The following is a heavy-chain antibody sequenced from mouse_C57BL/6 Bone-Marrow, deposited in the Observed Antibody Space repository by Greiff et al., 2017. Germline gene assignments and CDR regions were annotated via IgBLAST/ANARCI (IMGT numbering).Heavy chain of an antibody. D-gene: IGHD2-2*01. J-gene: IGHJ3*01. Sequence: EVQLQQSGPELVKPGASVKISCKASGYTFTDYYMNWVKQSHGKSLEWIGDINPNNGGTSYNQKFKGKATLTVDKSSSTAYMELRSLTSEDSAVYYCAGTHGYPWFAYWGQGTLVTVSA. CDR2: INPNNGGT. CDR3: AGTHGYPWFAY. V-gene: IGHV1-26*01. CDR1: GYTFTDYY.